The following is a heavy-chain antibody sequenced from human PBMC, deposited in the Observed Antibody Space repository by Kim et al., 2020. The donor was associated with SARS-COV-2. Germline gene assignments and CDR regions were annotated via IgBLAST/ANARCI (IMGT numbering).Heavy chain of an antibody. CDR2: T. J-gene: IGHJ4*02. Sequence: TNYGRKFQGRNTMPRDTSTSTVYMGLGSLRSEDTAVYYCARVRGSRNFDYWGQGTLVIVSS. D-gene: IGHD3-10*01. V-gene: IGHV1-46*01. CDR3: ARVRGSRNFDY.